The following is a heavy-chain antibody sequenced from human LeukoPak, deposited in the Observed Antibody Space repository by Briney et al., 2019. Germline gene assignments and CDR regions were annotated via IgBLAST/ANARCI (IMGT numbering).Heavy chain of an antibody. J-gene: IGHJ4*02. CDR3: ARDRLYYYDSGGYYMDY. V-gene: IGHV4-39*07. D-gene: IGHD3-22*01. CDR1: GGSISSSSYY. CDR2: IYYSGST. Sequence: SETLSLTCTVSGGSISSSSYYWGWIRQPPGKGLEWIGSIYYSGSTYYNPSLKSRVTISVDTSKNQFSLKLSSVTAADTAVYYCARDRLYYYDSGGYYMDYWGQGTLVTVSS.